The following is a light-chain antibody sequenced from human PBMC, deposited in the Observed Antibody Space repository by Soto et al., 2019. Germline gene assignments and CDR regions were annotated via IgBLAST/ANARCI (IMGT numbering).Light chain of an antibody. J-gene: IGKJ2*01. CDR1: QSVRISY. Sequence: EIWLTQSPGTLSLSPGERATLSCRASQSVRISYLSLYQQKPGQAPRLLIYGESSRATGIPDRFGGSESGTDFTLTISRLEPEDFAMYYCQQYCSSTRTFGQGTKLEIK. V-gene: IGKV3-20*01. CDR2: GES. CDR3: QQYCSSTRT.